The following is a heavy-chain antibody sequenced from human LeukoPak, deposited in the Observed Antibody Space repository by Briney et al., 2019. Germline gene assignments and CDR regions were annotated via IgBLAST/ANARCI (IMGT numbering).Heavy chain of an antibody. CDR1: GYTFTGYY. CDR3: AGVISVPGTSVAGTDY. CDR2: INPNSGGT. Sequence: ASVKVSCKASGYTFTGYYIHWVRQAPGQGLEWMGWINPNSGGTNYAQEFGGRVSMTRDTSITTAYMELSSLRSDDTAVYFCAGVISVPGTSVAGTDYWGQGTLVTVSS. D-gene: IGHD6-19*01. V-gene: IGHV1-2*02. J-gene: IGHJ4*02.